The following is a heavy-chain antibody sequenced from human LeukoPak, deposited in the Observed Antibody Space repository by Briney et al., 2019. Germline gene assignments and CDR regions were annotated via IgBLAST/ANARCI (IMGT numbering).Heavy chain of an antibody. CDR3: AKRAGGIVVVGYMDV. J-gene: IGHJ6*03. D-gene: IGHD2-15*01. V-gene: IGHV3-30*02. CDR1: GFTFSSYG. CDR2: IRNDGSNK. Sequence: PGGSLRLSCAASGFTFSSYGMHWVRQAPGKGLEWVAFIRNDGSNKYYADSVKGRFTISRDNSKNTLYLQMNSLRAEDTAVYYCAKRAGGIVVVGYMDVWGKGTTVTVSS.